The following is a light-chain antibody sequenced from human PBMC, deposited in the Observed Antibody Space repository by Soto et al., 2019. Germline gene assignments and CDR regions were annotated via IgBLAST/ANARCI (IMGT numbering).Light chain of an antibody. CDR1: QSVGTRF. CDR2: GAS. J-gene: IGKJ1*01. CDR3: QQYGSSLPWT. V-gene: IGKV3-20*01. Sequence: EIVLMQSPGTLSLSPGERATLSCRASQSVGTRFLAWYQQKPGQAPRLLIYGASSRATGIPDRFSGSGSGTDFTLTISRLEPEDFAVYYCQQYGSSLPWTFGQGTKVEIK.